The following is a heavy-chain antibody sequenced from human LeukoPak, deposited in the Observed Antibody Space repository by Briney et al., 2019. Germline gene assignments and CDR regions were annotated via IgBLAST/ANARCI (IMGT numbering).Heavy chain of an antibody. CDR3: ARENGYDRDRELTL. Sequence: SVKVSCKASGGTFSSYTINWVRQAPGQGLEWMGGIIPIFGTANYAQKFQGRVTITADEPTSTAYMELSSQRSEDTAVYYCARENGYDRDRELTLWGQGTLVTVSS. J-gene: IGHJ4*02. D-gene: IGHD5-12*01. CDR1: GGTFSSYT. CDR2: IIPIFGTA. V-gene: IGHV1-69*13.